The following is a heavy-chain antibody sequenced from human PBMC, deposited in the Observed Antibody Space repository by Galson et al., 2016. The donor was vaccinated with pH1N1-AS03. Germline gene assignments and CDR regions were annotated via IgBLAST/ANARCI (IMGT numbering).Heavy chain of an antibody. CDR2: IYYIGSA. Sequence: ETLSLTCTVSGASISDGGYYWSWIRHFPGKGLEWIGYIYYIGSAYYKPSLKSRVTISVDLSKNQFSLKLTSVSASDTAIYYCARHVGGPTTAGGFDQWGQGTLLPVSS. CDR1: GASISDGGYY. V-gene: IGHV4-39*01. D-gene: IGHD1-26*01. J-gene: IGHJ4*02. CDR3: ARHVGGPTTAGGFDQ.